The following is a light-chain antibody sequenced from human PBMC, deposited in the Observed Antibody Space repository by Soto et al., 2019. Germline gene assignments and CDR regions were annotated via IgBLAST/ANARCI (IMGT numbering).Light chain of an antibody. J-gene: IGKJ4*01. V-gene: IGKV1-12*01. CDR3: HQTNSFPLT. Sequence: DIQMTQSPSSVSASVGDRVTITCRASRDISIFLAWYQQKPGQAPNLLIYAASNVQSGVPSRFIGSGSGTDFTLTISSLQPEDFATYYCHQTNSFPLTFGGGTKVEI. CDR2: AAS. CDR1: RDISIF.